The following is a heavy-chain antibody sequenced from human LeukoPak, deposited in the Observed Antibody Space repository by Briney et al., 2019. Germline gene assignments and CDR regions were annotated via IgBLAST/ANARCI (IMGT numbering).Heavy chain of an antibody. CDR1: GGSISGYY. CDR3: ARGGYNVLRYFDWSFDY. J-gene: IGHJ4*02. D-gene: IGHD3-9*01. V-gene: IGHV4-59*01. CDR2: IYYSGST. Sequence: SETLSLTCTVSGGSISGYYWSWIRQPPGKGLEWIGYIYYSGSTNYNPSLKSRVTISVDTSKNQFSLKLSSVTAADTAVYYCARGGYNVLRYFDWSFDYWGQGTLVTVSS.